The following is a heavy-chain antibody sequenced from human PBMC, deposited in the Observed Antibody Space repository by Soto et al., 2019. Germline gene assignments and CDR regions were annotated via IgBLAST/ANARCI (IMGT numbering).Heavy chain of an antibody. CDR2: IIPIFGTA. CDR1: GGTFSSYA. CDR3: ATNYYDSSGYWDYFDY. J-gene: IGHJ4*02. Sequence: SVKVSCKASGGTFSSYAISWVRQAPGQGLEWMGGIIPIFGTANYAQKFQGRVTITADESTSTAYMELSSLRSEDTAVYYCATNYYDSSGYWDYFDYWGQGTLVTVSS. D-gene: IGHD3-22*01. V-gene: IGHV1-69*13.